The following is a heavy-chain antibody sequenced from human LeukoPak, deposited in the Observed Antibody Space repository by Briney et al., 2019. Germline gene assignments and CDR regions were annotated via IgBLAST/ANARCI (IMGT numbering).Heavy chain of an antibody. D-gene: IGHD3-10*01. V-gene: IGHV4-34*01. Sequence: SETLSLTCAVYGGSFSGYYWSWIRQPPGKGLEWIGEINHSGSTNYNPSLKSRVTISVDTSKDQFSLKLSSVTAADTAVYYCARGYGSGSYYNSFDYWGQGTLVTVSP. J-gene: IGHJ4*02. CDR3: ARGYGSGSYYNSFDY. CDR2: INHSGST. CDR1: GGSFSGYY.